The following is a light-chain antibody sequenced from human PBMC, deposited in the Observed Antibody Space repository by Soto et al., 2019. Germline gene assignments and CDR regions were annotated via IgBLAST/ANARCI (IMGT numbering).Light chain of an antibody. CDR1: QSVSSD. Sequence: EIVMTQSPAPLSGSPGERATLSCRARQSVSSDLAWYQQKPGQAPRLLIYGASSRATGIPDRFSGSGSGTDCTLTISRLEPEDVAVYYCQQYGNSPVTFGQGTRLEIK. CDR2: GAS. J-gene: IGKJ5*01. CDR3: QQYGNSPVT. V-gene: IGKV3-20*01.